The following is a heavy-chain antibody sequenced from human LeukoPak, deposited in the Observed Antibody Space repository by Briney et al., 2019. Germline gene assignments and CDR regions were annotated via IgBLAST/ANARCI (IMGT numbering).Heavy chain of an antibody. CDR1: GFTFSSYS. CDR3: AKDNYPSIGLLWFGEIGY. CDR2: FSGSGGST. J-gene: IGHJ4*02. V-gene: IGHV3-23*01. D-gene: IGHD3-10*01. Sequence: GGSLRLSCAASGFTFSSYSMNWVRQAPGKGLEWVSAFSGSGGSTYYADSVKGRFTISRDNSKNTLYLQMNSLRAEDTAVYYCAKDNYPSIGLLWFGEIGYWSQGTLVTVSS.